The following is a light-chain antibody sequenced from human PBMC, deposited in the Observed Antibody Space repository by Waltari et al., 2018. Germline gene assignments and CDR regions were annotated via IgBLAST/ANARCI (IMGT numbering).Light chain of an antibody. CDR1: RSVLYNSNNKNY. Sequence: EIVMTQSPDSLAVSLGERAAINCKSSRSVLYNSNNKNYLAWYQQKPRQPPKLLINWASSRESGVPDRFSGSGSGTDFTLTISSLQAEDVAVYYCQQYYSTPQTFGQGTKVEIK. CDR3: QQYYSTPQT. J-gene: IGKJ1*01. V-gene: IGKV4-1*01. CDR2: WAS.